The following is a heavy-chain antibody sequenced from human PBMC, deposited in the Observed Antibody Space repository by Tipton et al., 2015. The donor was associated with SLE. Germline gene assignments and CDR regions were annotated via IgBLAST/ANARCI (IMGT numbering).Heavy chain of an antibody. CDR3: ARVDWGKTDF. V-gene: IGHV3-7*01. Sequence: GSLRLSCAASGFTFSRYWMSWVRQAPGKGLEWVADTHQDGSEKYYVDSVKGRFIISRDNAKNSMYLQMNRLRGEDTAVYYCARVDWGKTDFWGQGTLVIVSS. D-gene: IGHD3-9*01. J-gene: IGHJ4*02. CDR2: THQDGSEK. CDR1: GFTFSRYW.